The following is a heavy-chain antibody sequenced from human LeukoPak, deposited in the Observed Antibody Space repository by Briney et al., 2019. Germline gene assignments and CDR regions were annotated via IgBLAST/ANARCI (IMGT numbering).Heavy chain of an antibody. CDR1: GGSISSGGYY. CDR2: IYYSGST. V-gene: IGHV4-61*08. Sequence: SETLSLTCTVSGGSISSGGYYWSWIRQHPGKGLEWIGYIYYSGSTNYNPSLKSRVTMSVDTSKNQFSLKLSSVTAADTAVYYCARELGIAAAGTYYMDVWGKGTTVTVSS. J-gene: IGHJ6*03. CDR3: ARELGIAAAGTYYMDV. D-gene: IGHD6-13*01.